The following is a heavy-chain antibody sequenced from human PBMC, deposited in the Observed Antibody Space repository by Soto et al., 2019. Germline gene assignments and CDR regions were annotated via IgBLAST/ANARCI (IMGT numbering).Heavy chain of an antibody. CDR1: GGSISSYY. CDR2: IYYSGST. V-gene: IGHV4-59*01. D-gene: IGHD4-17*01. J-gene: IGHJ5*02. Sequence: SETLSLTCTVSGGSISSYYWSWIRQPPGKGLEWIGYIYYSGSTNYNPSLKSRVTISVDTSKNQFSLKLSSVTAADTAVYYCARWYGDYDWFDPWGQGTLVTVSS. CDR3: ARWYGDYDWFDP.